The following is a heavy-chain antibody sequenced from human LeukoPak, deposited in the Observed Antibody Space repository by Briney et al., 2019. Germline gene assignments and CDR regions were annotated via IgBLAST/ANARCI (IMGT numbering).Heavy chain of an antibody. Sequence: QPGRSLRLSCTASGFTFGDYATSWVRQAPGKGLEWVGFIRSKAYGGTTEYAASVKGRFTISRDDSKSIAYLQMNSLKTEDTAVYYCTSDDAFDIWGQGTMVTVSS. J-gene: IGHJ3*02. CDR3: TSDDAFDI. CDR2: IRSKAYGGTT. CDR1: GFTFGDYA. V-gene: IGHV3-49*04.